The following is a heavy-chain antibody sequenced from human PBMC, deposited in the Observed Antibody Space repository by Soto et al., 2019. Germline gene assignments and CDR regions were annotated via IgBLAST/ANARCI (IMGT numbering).Heavy chain of an antibody. CDR1: GYSCTSYW. Sequence: PGESLKISCKGSGYSCTSYWIGWVRQMPGKGLEWMGIIYPGDSDTRYSPSFQGQVTISADKSISTAYLQWSSLKASDTAMYYCERRGEEIYYGMDVWGQGTKVTVSS. V-gene: IGHV5-51*01. J-gene: IGHJ6*02. CDR2: IYPGDSDT. CDR3: ERRGEEIYYGMDV.